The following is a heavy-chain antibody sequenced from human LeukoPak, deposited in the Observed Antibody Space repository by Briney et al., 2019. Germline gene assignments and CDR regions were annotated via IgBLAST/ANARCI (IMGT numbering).Heavy chain of an antibody. J-gene: IGHJ5*02. D-gene: IGHD2-15*01. CDR3: AKMWGIVVLAAATLFDP. CDR1: GFTFSGFA. V-gene: IGHV3-23*01. Sequence: GGSLRLSCAASGFTFSGFAMSWVRQTPGKGLEWVSAISGGGGSTYYADSVKGRFTISRDNSKNTLYLQLNSLRSDDTAIYYCAKMWGIVVLAAATLFDPWGQGTLVTVSS. CDR2: ISGGGGST.